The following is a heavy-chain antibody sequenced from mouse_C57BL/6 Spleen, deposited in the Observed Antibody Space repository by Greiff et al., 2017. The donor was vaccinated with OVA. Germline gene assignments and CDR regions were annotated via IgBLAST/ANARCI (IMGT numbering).Heavy chain of an antibody. V-gene: IGHV5-9-1*02. CDR3: TRGDYDAAWFAY. Sequence: EVKLQESGEGLVKPGGSLKLSCAASGFTFSSYAMSWVRQTPEKRLEWVAYISSGGDYIYYADTVKGRFTISRDNARNTLYLQMSSLKSEDTAMYYCTRGDYDAAWFAYWGQGTLVTVSA. CDR1: GFTFSSYA. J-gene: IGHJ3*01. D-gene: IGHD2-4*01. CDR2: ISSGGDYI.